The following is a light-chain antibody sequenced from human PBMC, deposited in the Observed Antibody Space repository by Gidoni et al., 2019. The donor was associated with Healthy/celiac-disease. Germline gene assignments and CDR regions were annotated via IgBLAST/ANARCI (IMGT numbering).Light chain of an antibody. CDR2: KAS. V-gene: IGKV1-5*03. J-gene: IGKJ1*01. CDR1: QSISSW. CDR3: QQYNSYQWT. Sequence: DIQMTQSPSTLSASVGDRVTITCRASQSISSWLAWYQQKPGKAPKLLIYKASSLESGVPSRFSGSGSGTEFTLTISSLQPDDFATYYCQQYNSYQWTXXXXTKXEIK.